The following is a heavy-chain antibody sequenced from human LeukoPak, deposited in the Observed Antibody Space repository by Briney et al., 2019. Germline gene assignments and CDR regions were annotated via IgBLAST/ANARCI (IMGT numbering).Heavy chain of an antibody. V-gene: IGHV1-8*01. Sequence: ASVKVSCKASGYTFTSYDINWVRQATGQGLEWMGWMNPNSGNTGYAQRFQGRVTMTRNTSISTAFMELSSLRSEDTAVYYCAGGVNSGWYSFDSWGQGTLVTVSS. CDR3: AGGVNSGWYSFDS. CDR1: GYTFTSYD. CDR2: MNPNSGNT. D-gene: IGHD6-19*01. J-gene: IGHJ4*02.